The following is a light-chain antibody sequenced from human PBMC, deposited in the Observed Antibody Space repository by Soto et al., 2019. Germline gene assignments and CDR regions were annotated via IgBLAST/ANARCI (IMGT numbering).Light chain of an antibody. CDR2: WAS. V-gene: IGKV4-1*01. CDR3: QQYYSSYIT. Sequence: IVTTQSPDSLAVSLGERATINCRSNQSVFYSPNNKNYLAWYQQKPGQPPKLLIYWASNRESGVPDRFSGSGSETDFTLTISSLQAEDVAVYYCQQYYSSYITFGQGTRLEIK. J-gene: IGKJ5*01. CDR1: QSVFYSPNNKNY.